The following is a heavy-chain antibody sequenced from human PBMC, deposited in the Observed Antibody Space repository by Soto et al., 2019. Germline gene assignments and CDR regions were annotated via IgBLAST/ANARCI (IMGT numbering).Heavy chain of an antibody. CDR2: IWYDGSNK. J-gene: IGHJ6*02. V-gene: IGHV3-33*01. CDR1: GFTFSSYG. D-gene: IGHD1-26*01. Sequence: PGGSLRLSCAGSGFTFSSYGMHWVRQAPGKGLEWVAVIWYDGSNKYYADSVKGRFTISRDNSKNTLYLQMNSLRAEDTAVYYCARGVGSYYYGMDVWGQGTTVTVSS. CDR3: ARGVGSYYYGMDV.